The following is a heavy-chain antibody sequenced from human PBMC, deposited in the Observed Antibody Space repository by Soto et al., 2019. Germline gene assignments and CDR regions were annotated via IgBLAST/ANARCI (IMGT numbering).Heavy chain of an antibody. CDR3: TRDWEITVSPWSFGGF. J-gene: IGHJ4*02. Sequence: QVQLVQSGAEVKKPGSSVKVSCKASGGTFSPYTINWVRQAPGQGLEWMGRIIPFHGVTNYAQKFQARVIITADKSTSTAYMELSGLRFEDTDMYYCTRDWEITVSPWSFGGFWGRGTLVTVSS. D-gene: IGHD3-10*01. V-gene: IGHV1-69*08. CDR1: GGTFSPYT. CDR2: IIPFHGVT.